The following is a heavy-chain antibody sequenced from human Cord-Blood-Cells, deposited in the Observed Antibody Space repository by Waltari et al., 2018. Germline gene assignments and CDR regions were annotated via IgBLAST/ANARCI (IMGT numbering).Heavy chain of an antibody. CDR3: AKHYEYSSSSVFGGGGGMDV. J-gene: IGHJ6*02. CDR2: ISGSGGST. CDR1: GFTFSSYA. D-gene: IGHD6-6*01. Sequence: EVQLLESGGGLVQPGGSLRLSCAASGFTFSSYAMSWVRQAPGQGLEWVSAISGSGGSTCSAECVKGRFTISGDSSKNTLYLQMNSLRAEDTAVYYGAKHYEYSSSSVFGGGGGMDVWGQGTTVTVSS. V-gene: IGHV3-23*01.